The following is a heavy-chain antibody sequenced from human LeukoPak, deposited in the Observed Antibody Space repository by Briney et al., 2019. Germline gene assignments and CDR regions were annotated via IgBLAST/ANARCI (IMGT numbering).Heavy chain of an antibody. CDR3: AKSDLYYDSSGYFDY. J-gene: IGHJ4*02. CDR1: GFTFSSYA. V-gene: IGHV3-23*01. D-gene: IGHD3-22*01. Sequence: GGSLRLSCAASGFTFSSYAMSWVRQAPGKGLEWVSAISGSGGSTYYADSVKGRFTISRDNSKNTLYLQMNSLRAEDTAVYYCAKSDLYYDSSGYFDYWGQGTLVTVSS. CDR2: ISGSGGST.